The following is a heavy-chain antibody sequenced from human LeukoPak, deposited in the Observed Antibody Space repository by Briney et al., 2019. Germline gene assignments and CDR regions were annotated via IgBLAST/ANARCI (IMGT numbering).Heavy chain of an antibody. D-gene: IGHD3-9*01. CDR2: ISSSSSYI. V-gene: IGHV3-21*01. Sequence: GGSLRLSCAASGFTFSNYSMNWVRQAPGKGLEWVSSISSSSSYIYYADSVKGRFTISWDNAKKSLYLQMNSLRAEDTAVYYCARSGKIYFDWLLDYWGQGTLVTVSS. CDR3: ARSGKIYFDWLLDY. J-gene: IGHJ4*02. CDR1: GFTFSNYS.